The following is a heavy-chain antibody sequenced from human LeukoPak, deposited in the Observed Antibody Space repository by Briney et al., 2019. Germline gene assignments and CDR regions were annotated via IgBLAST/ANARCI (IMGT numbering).Heavy chain of an antibody. CDR2: ISSSSSYI. J-gene: IGHJ4*02. CDR1: GFTFSSYA. V-gene: IGHV3-21*01. Sequence: GGSLRLSCAASGFTFSSYAMSWVRQAPGKGLEWVSSISSSSSYIYYADSVKGRFTISRDNAKNSLYLQMNSLRAEDTAVYYCARLVPGASYFDYWGQGTLVTVSS. D-gene: IGHD1-1*01. CDR3: ARLVPGASYFDY.